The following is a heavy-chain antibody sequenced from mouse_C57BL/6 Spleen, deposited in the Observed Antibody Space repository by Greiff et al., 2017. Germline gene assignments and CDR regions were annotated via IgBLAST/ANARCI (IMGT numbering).Heavy chain of an antibody. D-gene: IGHD2-5*01. J-gene: IGHJ1*03. V-gene: IGHV1-63*01. CDR1: GYTFTNYW. CDR2: IYPGGGYN. CDR3: SPFYSIPYWYFDV. Sequence: QVQLKQSGAELVRPGTSVKMSCKASGYTFTNYWIGWAKQRPGHGLEWIGDIYPGGGYNNYNEKFKGKATLTADKSSSTAYMQFTSLTSEDSAIYFCSPFYSIPYWYFDVWGTGTTVRLL.